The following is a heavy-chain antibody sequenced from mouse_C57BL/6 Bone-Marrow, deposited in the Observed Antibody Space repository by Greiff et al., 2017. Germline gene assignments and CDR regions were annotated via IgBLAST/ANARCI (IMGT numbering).Heavy chain of an antibody. J-gene: IGHJ2*01. Sequence: EVQGVESGGGLVKPGGSLKLSCAASGFTFSSYAMSWVRQTPEKRLEWVATISDGGSYTYYPDNVKGRFTISRDNAKNNLYLQMSHLKSEDTAMYYCARDSGDGDYWGQGTTLTVSS. V-gene: IGHV5-4*01. D-gene: IGHD3-3*01. CDR2: ISDGGSYT. CDR3: ARDSGDGDY. CDR1: GFTFSSYA.